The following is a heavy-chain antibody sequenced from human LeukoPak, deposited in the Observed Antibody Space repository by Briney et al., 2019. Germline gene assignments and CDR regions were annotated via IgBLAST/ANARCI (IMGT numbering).Heavy chain of an antibody. Sequence: SETLSLTCTVSGGSISSGGYYWSWIRQHPGMGLEWIGYIYYSGSTYYNPSLKSRVTISVDTSKNQFSLKLSSVTAADTAVYYCARRGGSGSYYSIGYWGQGTLVTVSS. D-gene: IGHD3-10*01. CDR2: IYYSGST. CDR3: ARRGGSGSYYSIGY. CDR1: GGSISSGGYY. V-gene: IGHV4-31*03. J-gene: IGHJ4*02.